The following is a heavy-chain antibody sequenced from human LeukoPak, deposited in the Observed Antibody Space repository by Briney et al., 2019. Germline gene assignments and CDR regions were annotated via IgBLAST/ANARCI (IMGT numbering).Heavy chain of an antibody. J-gene: IGHJ5*02. CDR3: AKDDNYIRFLS. V-gene: IGHV3-48*03. D-gene: IGHD3-16*01. Sequence: GGSLRLSCAASGFTFSSYEMNWVRQAPGKGPEWVSYISSSGSTIYYADSVKGRFTISRDNSKNTLYLQMNSLGAEDTAVYYCAKDDNYIRFLSWGQGTLVTVSS. CDR2: ISSSGSTI. CDR1: GFTFSSYE.